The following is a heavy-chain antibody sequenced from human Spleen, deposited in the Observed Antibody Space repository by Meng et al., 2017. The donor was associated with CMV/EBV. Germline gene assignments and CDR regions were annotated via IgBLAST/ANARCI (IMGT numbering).Heavy chain of an antibody. CDR1: GYTFTSYG. CDR2: IIAIFGTP. CDR3: ARVGYNGYSY. V-gene: IGHV1-69*05. Sequence: SCKASGYTFTSYGISWVRQAPGQGLEWMGGIIAIFGTPNYAQKFQGRVTITTDDSTSTAYMVLSSLRSEDTAMYYCARVGYNGYSYWGQGTLVTVSS. D-gene: IGHD5-24*01. J-gene: IGHJ4*02.